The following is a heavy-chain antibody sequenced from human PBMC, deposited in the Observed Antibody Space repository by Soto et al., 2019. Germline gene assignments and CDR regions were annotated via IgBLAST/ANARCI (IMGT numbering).Heavy chain of an antibody. D-gene: IGHD4-4*01. CDR3: AKRLSYSNFWHYMDV. J-gene: IGHJ6*03. Sequence: GGSLRLSCAASGFTFSVYAMHWVRQPPGKGLQFVSAISSNGDSTYYANSVKGRFTISRDNSKNTLYLQMGSLRAEDTDVYYCAKRLSYSNFWHYMDVCG. CDR1: GFTFSVYA. CDR2: ISSNGDST. V-gene: IGHV3-64*01.